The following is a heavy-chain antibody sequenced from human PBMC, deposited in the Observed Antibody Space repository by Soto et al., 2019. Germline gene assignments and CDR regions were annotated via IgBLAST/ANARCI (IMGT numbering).Heavy chain of an antibody. J-gene: IGHJ4*02. V-gene: IGHV4-59*01. CDR3: ARTPYYDLCSGYSSDY. CDR1: GGSISSYY. CDR2: IYYSGST. D-gene: IGHD3-3*01. Sequence: TSETLSLTCTISGGSISSYYWSWIRPPPGKGLEWIGYIYYSGSTNYNPSLKSRVTISVDTSKNQFSLKLSSVTAADTAVYYCARTPYYDLCSGYSSDYRGQGTLVTGSS.